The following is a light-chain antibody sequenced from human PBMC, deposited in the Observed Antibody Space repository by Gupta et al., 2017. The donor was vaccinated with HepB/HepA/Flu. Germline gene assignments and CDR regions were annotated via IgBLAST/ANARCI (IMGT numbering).Light chain of an antibody. CDR2: FAS. V-gene: IGKV1-39*01. J-gene: IGKJ1*01. CDR3: QQSYNMPRT. CDR1: QTVGTY. Sequence: DTQMTQSPSSLSASAGDRITISCRASQTVGTYLNWYQLEPGRAPKVLIYFASSLQTGVPSRFSGSGSGTEFTLTISSLQPEDVATYFCQQSYNMPRTFGQGTKVEI.